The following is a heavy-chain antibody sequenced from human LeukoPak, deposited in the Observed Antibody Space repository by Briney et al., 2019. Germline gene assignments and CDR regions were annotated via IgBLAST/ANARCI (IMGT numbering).Heavy chain of an antibody. Sequence: ASVKVSCKASGYTFTVYYMDWVRQAPGQGLGWMGWINPNSGGTNYSQKFQGRVTMTRSTSISTAYMELSRIRSDDTAVYYCAPPAPCYYGAGSVVYWGQGALVTVSS. J-gene: IGHJ4*02. D-gene: IGHD3-10*01. CDR3: APPAPCYYGAGSVVY. CDR1: GYTFTVYY. CDR2: INPNSGGT. V-gene: IGHV1-2*02.